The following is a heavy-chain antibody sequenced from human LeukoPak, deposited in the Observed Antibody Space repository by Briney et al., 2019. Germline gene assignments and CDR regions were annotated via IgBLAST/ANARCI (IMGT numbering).Heavy chain of an antibody. Sequence: SVKVSCKASGGTFSGYAISWVRQAPGQGLEWMGGIIPIFGTANYAQKFQGRVTITADESTSTAYMELSSLRSEDTAVYYCARAGIAAAGTLDYWGQGTLVTVSS. CDR1: GGTFSGYA. J-gene: IGHJ4*02. CDR2: IIPIFGTA. CDR3: ARAGIAAAGTLDY. D-gene: IGHD6-13*01. V-gene: IGHV1-69*01.